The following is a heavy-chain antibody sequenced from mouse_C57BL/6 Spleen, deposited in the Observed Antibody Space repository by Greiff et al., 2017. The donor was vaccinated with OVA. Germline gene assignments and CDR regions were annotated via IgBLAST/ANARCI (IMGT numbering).Heavy chain of an antibody. J-gene: IGHJ1*03. Sequence: QVQLQQPGAELVRPGSSVKLSCKASGYTFTSYWMHWVKQRPGQGLEWIGEIDPSDSYTNYNQKFKGKSTLTVDKSSSTAYMQLSSLTSEDSAVYYCARPGSSYGYFDVWGTGTTVTVSS. CDR1: GYTFTSYW. V-gene: IGHV1-69*01. CDR3: ARPGSSYGYFDV. D-gene: IGHD1-1*01. CDR2: IDPSDSYT.